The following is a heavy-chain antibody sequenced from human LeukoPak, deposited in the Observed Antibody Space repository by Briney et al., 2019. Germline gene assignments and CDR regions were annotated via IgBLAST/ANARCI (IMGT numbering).Heavy chain of an antibody. CDR1: GFTFSSYW. D-gene: IGHD6-19*01. CDR3: ARDGLELYSSGWYRFSVPHTRYYYYYMDV. Sequence: GGSLRLSCAASGFTFSSYWMSWVRQAPGKGLEWVANIKQDGSEKYYVDSVKGRFTISRDNAKNSLYLQMNSLRAEDTAVYYCARDGLELYSSGWYRFSVPHTRYYYYYMDVWGKGTTVTVSS. CDR2: IKQDGSEK. J-gene: IGHJ6*03. V-gene: IGHV3-7*01.